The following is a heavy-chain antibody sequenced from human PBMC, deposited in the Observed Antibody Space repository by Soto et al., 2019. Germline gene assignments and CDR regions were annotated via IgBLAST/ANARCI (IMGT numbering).Heavy chain of an antibody. CDR1: GFTFSSYS. Sequence: PGGSLRLSCAASGFTFSSYSMNWVRQAPGKGLEWVSYISSSSSTIYYADSVKGRFTISRDNAKNSLYLQMNSLRDEDAAVYYCARSQYCTNGVCDWYYGMDVWGQGTTVTVSS. D-gene: IGHD2-8*01. CDR2: ISSSSSTI. V-gene: IGHV3-48*02. CDR3: ARSQYCTNGVCDWYYGMDV. J-gene: IGHJ6*02.